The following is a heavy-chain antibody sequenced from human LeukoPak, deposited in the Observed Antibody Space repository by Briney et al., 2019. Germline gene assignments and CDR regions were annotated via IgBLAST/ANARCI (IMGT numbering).Heavy chain of an antibody. J-gene: IGHJ4*02. D-gene: IGHD1/OR15-1a*01. CDR1: GGSISSGSYY. V-gene: IGHV4-61*02. Sequence: SETLSLTCTVSGGSISSGSYYWSWIRQPAGKGLEWIGRIYTSGSTNYNPSLKSRVTKSVDTSKNQFSLKLSSVTAADTAVYYCVGYGNKDDYWGQGTLVTVSS. CDR3: VGYGNKDDY. CDR2: IYTSGST.